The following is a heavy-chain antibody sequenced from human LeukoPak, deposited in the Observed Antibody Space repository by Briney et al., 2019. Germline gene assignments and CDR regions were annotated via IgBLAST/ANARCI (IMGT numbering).Heavy chain of an antibody. J-gene: IGHJ3*02. Sequence: SETLSLTCAVYGGSFSGYYWSWIRQPPGKGLEWIGEINHSGSTNYNPSLKSRVTISVDTSKNQFSLKLSSVTAADTAVYYCARRGTELAFDIWGQGTMVTVSS. CDR3: ARRGTELAFDI. D-gene: IGHD1-1*01. V-gene: IGHV4-34*01. CDR1: GGSFSGYY. CDR2: INHSGST.